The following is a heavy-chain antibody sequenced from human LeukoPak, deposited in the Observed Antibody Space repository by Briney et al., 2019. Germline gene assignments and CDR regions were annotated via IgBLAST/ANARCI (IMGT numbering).Heavy chain of an antibody. D-gene: IGHD5-12*01. V-gene: IGHV3-7*01. CDR1: GFTFSSYW. J-gene: IGHJ6*02. CDR2: IKQDGSEK. CDR3: ARAPSGGSGYEPLYYYGMDV. Sequence: GGSLRLSCAASGFTFSSYWMSWVRQAPGKGLGWVANIKQDGSEKYYVDSVKGRFTISRDNAKNSLYLQMNSLRAEDTAVYYCARAPSGGSGYEPLYYYGMDVWGQGTTVTVSS.